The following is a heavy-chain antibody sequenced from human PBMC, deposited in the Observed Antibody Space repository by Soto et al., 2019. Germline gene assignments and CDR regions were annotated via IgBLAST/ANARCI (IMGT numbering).Heavy chain of an antibody. V-gene: IGHV3-23*01. Sequence: EVQLLESGGGLVQPGGSLRLSCAASGFTFSSYAMSWVRQAPGKGLEWVSAISGSGGSTNYADSVKGRFTISRDNSKNTMHLKMHSLRAEDTAVYYCARDQATYCSGGTCYGDWFDPWGQGTLVTVSS. CDR1: GFTFSSYA. D-gene: IGHD2-15*01. CDR3: ARDQATYCSGGTCYGDWFDP. CDR2: ISGSGGST. J-gene: IGHJ5*02.